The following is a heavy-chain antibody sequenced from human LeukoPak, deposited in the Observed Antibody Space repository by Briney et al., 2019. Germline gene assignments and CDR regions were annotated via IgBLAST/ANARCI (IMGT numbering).Heavy chain of an antibody. V-gene: IGHV4-4*07. CDR1: GGSISSYY. CDR2: IYTSGST. J-gene: IGHJ4*02. Sequence: SDTLSLTCTVSGGSISSYYWSWIRQPAGKELEWIGRIYTSGSTKYNPSLKSRVTMSVDTSKNQFSLKLSSVTAADTAVYYCARDPGDSYGLGPPVHYFDYWGQGTLVTVSS. CDR3: ARDPGDSYGLGPPVHYFDY. D-gene: IGHD5-18*01.